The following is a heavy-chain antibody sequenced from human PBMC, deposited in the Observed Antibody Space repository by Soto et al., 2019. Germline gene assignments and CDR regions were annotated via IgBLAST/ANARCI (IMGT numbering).Heavy chain of an antibody. CDR2: INPNSGGT. D-gene: IGHD7-27*01. CDR1: GYTFTGYY. V-gene: IGHV1-2*04. CDR3: ARDTPKRWGMDV. J-gene: IGHJ6*02. Sequence: ASVKVSCKASGYTFTGYYMHWVRQAPGQGLEWMGWINPNSGGTNYAQKFQGCVTMTRDTSISTAYMELSRLRSDDTAVYYCARDTPKRWGMDVWGQGTTVTVSS.